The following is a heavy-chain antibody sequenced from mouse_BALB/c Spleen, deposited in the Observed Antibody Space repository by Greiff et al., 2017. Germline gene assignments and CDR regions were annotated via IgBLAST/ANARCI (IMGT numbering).Heavy chain of an antibody. CDR1: GFTFNTYA. CDR3: VRLGYDGYYYAMDY. V-gene: IGHV10-1*02. J-gene: IGHJ4*01. D-gene: IGHD2-2*01. CDR2: IRSKSNNYAT. Sequence: EVQGVESGGGLVQPKGSLKLSCAASGFTFNTYAMNWVRQAPGKGLEWVARIRSKSNNYATYYADSVKDRFTISRDDSQSMLYLQMNNLKTEDTAMYYCVRLGYDGYYYAMDYWGQGTSVTVSS.